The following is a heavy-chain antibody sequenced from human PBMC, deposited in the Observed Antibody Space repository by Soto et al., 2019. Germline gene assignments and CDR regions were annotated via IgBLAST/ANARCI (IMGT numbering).Heavy chain of an antibody. D-gene: IGHD3-22*01. J-gene: IGHJ4*02. CDR2: INDSGST. Sequence: ETLSLTCSVYGGSFSDYSWTWIRQPPGKGLVWIGEINDSGSTNYTPSLERRVTISRDTSKNRFSLKLSSVTAADTAVYYCARGSHKLHSYDSSGFYHYVDYWGQGSLVTVSS. CDR3: ARGSHKLHSYDSSGFYHYVDY. V-gene: IGHV4-34*01. CDR1: GGSFSDYS.